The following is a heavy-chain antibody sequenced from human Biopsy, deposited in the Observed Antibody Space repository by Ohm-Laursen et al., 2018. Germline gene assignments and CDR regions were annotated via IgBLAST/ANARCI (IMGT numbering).Heavy chain of an antibody. CDR1: GFMFSASW. CDR2: INPDGSVK. J-gene: IGHJ4*02. Sequence: SLRLSCAASGFMFSASWMSWVRQAPGKGLEWVANINPDGSVKYFADSVKGRFTISRDNAENSMYVQMSSLTVDDTAVYYCARDERWGQGTLVTVSS. D-gene: IGHD5-24*01. V-gene: IGHV3-7*01. CDR3: ARDER.